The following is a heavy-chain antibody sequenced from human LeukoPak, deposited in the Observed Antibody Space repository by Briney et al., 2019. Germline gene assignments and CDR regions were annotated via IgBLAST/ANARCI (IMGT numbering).Heavy chain of an antibody. Sequence: LRLSCAASGFTFSSSAMSWIRQPPGKGLEWIGYIYYSGSTYYNPSLRSRVTISVDTSKNQFSLKLSSVTAADTAVYYCASTYGSGSYYNPNFDYWGQGTLVTVSS. D-gene: IGHD3-10*01. J-gene: IGHJ4*02. CDR1: GFTFSSSA. V-gene: IGHV4-30-4*08. CDR3: ASTYGSGSYYNPNFDY. CDR2: IYYSGST.